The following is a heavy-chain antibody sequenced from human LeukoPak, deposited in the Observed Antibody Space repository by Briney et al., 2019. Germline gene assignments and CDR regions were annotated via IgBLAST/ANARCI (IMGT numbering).Heavy chain of an antibody. CDR2: IYYSGST. J-gene: IGHJ4*02. CDR3: ARTRVGGLTDFDS. D-gene: IGHD1-26*01. V-gene: IGHV4-59*01. Sequence: SETLSLTCTVSGGSISTYYWTWIRQPPGKGLEWIGYIYYSGSTNYNPSLKSRVTISVDTSKNRFSLKLSSVTAADTAVYYCARTRVGGLTDFDSWGQGALVTVSS. CDR1: GGSISTYY.